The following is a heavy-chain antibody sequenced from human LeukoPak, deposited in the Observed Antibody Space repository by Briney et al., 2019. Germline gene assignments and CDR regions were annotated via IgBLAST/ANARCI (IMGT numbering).Heavy chain of an antibody. CDR3: ARRGTTYCTVDSCHPNWFDP. J-gene: IGHJ5*02. CDR2: INGSSSDT. V-gene: IGHV3-11*03. D-gene: IGHD2-15*01. Sequence: GGSLRLSCAASGFTFSDDYMTWIRQAPGRGLEWISCINGSSSDTKYADSVKGRCTISRDNAKNSVYLLMNSLRAEDTAVYYCARRGTTYCTVDSCHPNWFDPWGQGTLVTVSS. CDR1: GFTFSDDY.